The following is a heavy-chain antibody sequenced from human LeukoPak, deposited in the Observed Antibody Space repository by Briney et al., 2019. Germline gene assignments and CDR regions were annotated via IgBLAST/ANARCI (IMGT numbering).Heavy chain of an antibody. Sequence: AGNLRLSCAASGFTFSSYSMNWVRQAPGKGLEWVSSISSSSSYIYYADSVKGRSTISRDKAKNSLYLQMNSLRAEDTAMYYCAGDTNSAGAYFDYWGQGTLVTVSS. CDR1: GFTFSSYS. V-gene: IGHV3-21*01. CDR3: AGDTNSAGAYFDY. J-gene: IGHJ4*02. CDR2: ISSSSSYI. D-gene: IGHD2-21*01.